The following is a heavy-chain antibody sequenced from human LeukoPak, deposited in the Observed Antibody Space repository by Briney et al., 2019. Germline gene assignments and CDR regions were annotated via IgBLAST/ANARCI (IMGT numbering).Heavy chain of an antibody. V-gene: IGHV1-2*02. Sequence: GASVKVSCKAAGYTFTCYYMHWGRHAPGQGLEWMGWINPNSGGTNYAQKYQGRVTMTRDTSISTAYMELSRLRSDDTAVYYCARARRTDAFDIWGQGTMVTVSS. CDR3: ARARRTDAFDI. J-gene: IGHJ3*02. CDR1: GYTFTCYY. CDR2: INPNSGGT.